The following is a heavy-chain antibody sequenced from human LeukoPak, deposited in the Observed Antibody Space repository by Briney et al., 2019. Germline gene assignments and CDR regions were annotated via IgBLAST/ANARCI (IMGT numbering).Heavy chain of an antibody. J-gene: IGHJ5*02. Sequence: PSETLSLTRTVSGGSISSSSYYWGWIRQPPGKGLEWIGSIYYSGSTYYNPSLKSRVTISVDTSKNQFSLKLSSVTAADTAVYYCARKRAPYYDILTGPNNNWFDPWGQGTLVTVSS. CDR3: ARKRAPYYDILTGPNNNWFDP. V-gene: IGHV4-39*01. D-gene: IGHD3-9*01. CDR1: GGSISSSSYY. CDR2: IYYSGST.